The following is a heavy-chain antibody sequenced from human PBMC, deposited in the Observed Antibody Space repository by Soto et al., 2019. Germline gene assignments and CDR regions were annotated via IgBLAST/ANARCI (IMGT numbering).Heavy chain of an antibody. J-gene: IGHJ6*02. D-gene: IGHD2-21*02. CDR1: GGTFSSYT. CDR2: IIPIFGTA. Sequence: QVQLVQSGAEVKKPGSSVKVSCKASGGTFSSYTISWVRQAPGQGLEWMGGIIPIFGTANYAQKFQGRVKISADESTSTAYMELSSLRSEDTAVYYCARDGGVAYCGGCCSYYYGMDVWGQGTTVTGSS. V-gene: IGHV1-69*12. CDR3: ARDGGVAYCGGCCSYYYGMDV.